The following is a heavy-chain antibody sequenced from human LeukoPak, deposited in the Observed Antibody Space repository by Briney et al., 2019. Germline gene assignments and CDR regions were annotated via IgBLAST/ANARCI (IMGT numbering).Heavy chain of an antibody. D-gene: IGHD2-2*02. CDR2: IQYDGSNK. CDR3: ARDGCSSTSCCTSWFDP. J-gene: IGHJ5*02. Sequence: GGSLRLSCAASGFTFSNYGMHWVRQAPGKGLKWVAFIQYDGSNKDYEDSVKGRFTISRDNSRNTLYLQMNSLRAEDTAVYYCARDGCSSTSCCTSWFDPWGQGTLVTVSS. CDR1: GFTFSNYG. V-gene: IGHV3-30*02.